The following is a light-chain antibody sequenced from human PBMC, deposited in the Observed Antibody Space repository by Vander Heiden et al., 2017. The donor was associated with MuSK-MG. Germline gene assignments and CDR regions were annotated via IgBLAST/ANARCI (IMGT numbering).Light chain of an antibody. CDR3: QQDDNLPIT. J-gene: IGKJ4*01. CDR1: QDISNY. V-gene: IGKV1-33*01. CDR2: DAS. Sequence: IQITHSPSSLSASVGDRVTITCQASQDISNYLNWYQQKPGKAPKLLIYDASNLETGVPSRFSGSGSGTDFTFTISSLQPEDFATYYCQQDDNLPITFGGGTKVETK.